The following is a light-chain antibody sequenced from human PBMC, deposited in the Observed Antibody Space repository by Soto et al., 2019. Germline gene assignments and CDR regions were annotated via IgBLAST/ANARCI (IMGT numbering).Light chain of an antibody. J-gene: IGLJ1*01. CDR1: SSDVGGYNY. Sequence: QSVLTQPASLSGSPGQSITISCTGTSSDVGGYNYVSWYQQHPGKGPKLMIYDVSNRPSGVSNRFSGSKSGNTASLTISGLQAEEEADYYCSSYRASSTTHYVFGTGTKLTVL. CDR2: DVS. CDR3: SSYRASSTTHYV. V-gene: IGLV2-14*03.